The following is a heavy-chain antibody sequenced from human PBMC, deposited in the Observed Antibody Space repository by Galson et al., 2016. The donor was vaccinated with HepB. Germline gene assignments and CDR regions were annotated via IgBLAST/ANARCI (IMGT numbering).Heavy chain of an antibody. CDR2: TYHTSNWYS. CDR3: ARGHLVVPFSFYFDY. V-gene: IGHV6-1*01. CDR1: GDSVSSKSAA. J-gene: IGHJ4*02. Sequence: CAISGDSVSSKSAAWNWIRHSPSRGLEWLGRTYHTSNWYSDYAVSVKSRITINPDTSKNQFPLRLNSVTPEDTAVYYCARGHLVVPFSFYFDYWGQGSLVTVSS. D-gene: IGHD2-15*01.